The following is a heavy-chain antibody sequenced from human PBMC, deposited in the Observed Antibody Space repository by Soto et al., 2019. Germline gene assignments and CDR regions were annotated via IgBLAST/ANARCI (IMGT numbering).Heavy chain of an antibody. CDR3: ARIQLAAYAFDI. Sequence: PGGSLRLSCAASGFTLSDYFMAWVRQSPRQGLEWISSSSNSGGYITYADSVRGRFTISRDNPKSSLYLQMNSLRAEDSAVYYCARIQLAAYAFDIWGQGALVTVSS. CDR1: GFTLSDYF. V-gene: IGHV3-11*06. CDR2: SSNSGGYI. J-gene: IGHJ3*02. D-gene: IGHD6-25*01.